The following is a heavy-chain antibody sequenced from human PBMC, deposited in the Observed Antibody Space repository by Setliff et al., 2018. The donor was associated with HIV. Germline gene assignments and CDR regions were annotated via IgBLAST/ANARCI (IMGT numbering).Heavy chain of an antibody. CDR2: IYYSGST. CDR1: GASISSSSYF. V-gene: IGHV4-39*01. CDR3: TRHRGPPWDAFDI. Sequence: SETLSLTCTVSGASISSSSYFWGWIRQPPGKGLEWIGSIYYSGSTYYNPSLKSRVTISVDTSKNQFSLKLNSVTASDTAMYYCTRHRGPPWDAFDIWGQGTMVTVSS. J-gene: IGHJ3*02.